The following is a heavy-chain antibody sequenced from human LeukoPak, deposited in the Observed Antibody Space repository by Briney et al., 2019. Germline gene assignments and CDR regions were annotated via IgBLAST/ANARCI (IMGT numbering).Heavy chain of an antibody. Sequence: GWSVPLSCLASGFTFSSYCMNCVRPAPGKGLEGVGSISSSRSDIYYADSVKGRFTISRDNAKNSLYLQMNSLRAEDTAVYYCLTFGSGSRNWFDPWGQGALVTVSS. CDR2: ISSSRSDI. D-gene: IGHD3-10*01. CDR3: LTFGSGSRNWFDP. V-gene: IGHV3-21*01. J-gene: IGHJ5*02. CDR1: GFTFSSYC.